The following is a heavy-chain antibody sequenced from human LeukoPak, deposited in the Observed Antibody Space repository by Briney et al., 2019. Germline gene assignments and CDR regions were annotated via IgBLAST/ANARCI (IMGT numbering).Heavy chain of an antibody. Sequence: QPGGSLGLSCAASGFTFSSYGMHWVRQAPGKGLEWGAGIWYDGSNKYYADSVKGRFTISRDNSKSTLYLQMNSLRAEDTAVYYCAKARSLAAVDYWGQGTLVTVSS. V-gene: IGHV3-33*06. D-gene: IGHD6-6*01. CDR1: GFTFSSYG. CDR2: IWYDGSNK. CDR3: AKARSLAAVDY. J-gene: IGHJ4*02.